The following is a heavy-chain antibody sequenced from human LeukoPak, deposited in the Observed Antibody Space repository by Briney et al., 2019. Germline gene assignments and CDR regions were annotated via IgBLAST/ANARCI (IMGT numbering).Heavy chain of an antibody. CDR2: IYYSGST. Sequence: SETLSLTCTVSGGSISSSSYYWGWIRQPPGKGLEWIGSIYYSGSTYYNPSLKSRVTISVDTSKNQFSLKLTSVTAADTAVYYCAGSSAAAGPTHNWFGPWGQGTLVTVPS. J-gene: IGHJ5*02. CDR1: GGSISSSSYY. D-gene: IGHD6-13*01. V-gene: IGHV4-39*01. CDR3: AGSSAAAGPTHNWFGP.